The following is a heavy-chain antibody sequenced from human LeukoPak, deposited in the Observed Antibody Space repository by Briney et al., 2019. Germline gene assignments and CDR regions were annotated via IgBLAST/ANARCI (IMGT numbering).Heavy chain of an antibody. CDR3: ARHRPSYYYDSSGLFDY. Sequence: SQTLSLTCTVSGGSISSGDYYWSWIRQPPGKGLEWIGYIYYSGSTYYNPSLKSRVTISVDTSKNQFSLKLSSVTAADTAVYYCARHRPSYYYDSSGLFDYWGQGTLVTVSS. CDR2: IYYSGST. CDR1: GGSISSGDYY. D-gene: IGHD3-22*01. J-gene: IGHJ4*02. V-gene: IGHV4-30-4*08.